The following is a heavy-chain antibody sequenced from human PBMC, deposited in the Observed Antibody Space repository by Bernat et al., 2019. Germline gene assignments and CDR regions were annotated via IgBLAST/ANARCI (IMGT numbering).Heavy chain of an antibody. Sequence: QVQLVESGGGLVKPGGSLRLSCAASGFTFSDYYMSWIRQAPGKGLEWVSYISSSGSTIYYADSVKGRFTISRDNAKNSLYLQMNSLRSEDTAVYYCATEGTMVRGVIMGAVYYYYGMDVWGQGTTVIVSS. CDR1: GFTFSDYY. CDR2: ISSSGSTI. J-gene: IGHJ6*02. CDR3: ATEGTMVRGVIMGAVYYYYGMDV. D-gene: IGHD3-10*01. V-gene: IGHV3-11*01.